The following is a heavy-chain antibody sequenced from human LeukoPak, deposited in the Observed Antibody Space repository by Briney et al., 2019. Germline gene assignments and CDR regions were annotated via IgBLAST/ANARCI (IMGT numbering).Heavy chain of an antibody. D-gene: IGHD4-11*01. CDR3: ARGGLHYDAFDI. CDR2: INPNSGGT. J-gene: IGHJ3*02. V-gene: IGHV1-2*02. CDR1: GYTFTGYY. Sequence: ASVKVSCKASGYTFTGYYMNWVRQSPGHELEWRGWINPNSGGTNYAQKFQGRVTMTRDTSISTAYMELSRLRSDDTAVYYCARGGLHYDAFDIWGQGTMVTVSS.